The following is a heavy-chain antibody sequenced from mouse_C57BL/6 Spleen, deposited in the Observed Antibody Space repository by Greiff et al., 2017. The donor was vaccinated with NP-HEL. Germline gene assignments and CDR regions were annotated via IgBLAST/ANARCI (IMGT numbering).Heavy chain of an antibody. V-gene: IGHV1-82*01. CDR2: IYPGDGDT. Sequence: VKLQESGPELVKPGASVKISCKASGYAFSSSWMNWVKQRPGKGLEWIGRIYPGDGDTNYNGKFKGKATLTADKSSSTAYMQLSSLTSEDSAVYFCARTLRGNAMDYWGQGTSVTVSS. J-gene: IGHJ4*01. CDR3: ARTLRGNAMDY. CDR1: GYAFSSSW.